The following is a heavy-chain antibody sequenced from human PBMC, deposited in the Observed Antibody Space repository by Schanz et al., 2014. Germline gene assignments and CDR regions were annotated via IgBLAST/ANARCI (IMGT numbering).Heavy chain of an antibody. V-gene: IGHV1-18*01. CDR3: ARDHVATTDYDYFFYYLDV. CDR2: ISAYTNNT. CDR1: GYTFTSYG. J-gene: IGHJ6*03. Sequence: QVQLVQSGTQVKKPGASVKVSCKASGYTFTSYGINWVRQAPGQGLEWMGWISAYTNNTNYAQKVQGRVTMNTDTSTGTAYMELRSLRYDDTAVYYCARDHVATTDYDYFFYYLDVWATGITVIVSS. D-gene: IGHD1-1*01.